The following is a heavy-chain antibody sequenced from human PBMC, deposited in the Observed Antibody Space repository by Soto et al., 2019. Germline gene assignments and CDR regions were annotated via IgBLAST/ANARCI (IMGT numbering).Heavy chain of an antibody. V-gene: IGHV1-69*02. CDR2: IIPILGIA. Sequence: SVKVSCKASGGTFSSYTISWVRQAPGQGLEWMGRIIPILGIANYAQKFQGRVTITADKSTNTAYMELSSLRSEDTAVYYCASYRNSGYSSTWGQGTLVTVSS. CDR3: ASYRNSGYSST. J-gene: IGHJ4*02. CDR1: GGTFSSYT. D-gene: IGHD6-19*01.